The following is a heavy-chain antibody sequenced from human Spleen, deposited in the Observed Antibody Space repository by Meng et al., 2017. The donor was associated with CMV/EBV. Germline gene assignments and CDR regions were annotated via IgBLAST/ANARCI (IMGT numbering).Heavy chain of an antibody. Sequence: GESLKISCAASTFIFSSYEMNWVRQAPGKGLEWVSYISSSGSFIYYADSVKGRFTISRDNSKNTLYLQMNSLRAEDTAVYYCAKVYRGDFWSGPRGDFDYWGQGTLVTVSS. V-gene: IGHV3-48*03. D-gene: IGHD3-3*01. CDR3: AKVYRGDFWSGPRGDFDY. J-gene: IGHJ4*02. CDR2: ISSSGSFI. CDR1: TFIFSSYE.